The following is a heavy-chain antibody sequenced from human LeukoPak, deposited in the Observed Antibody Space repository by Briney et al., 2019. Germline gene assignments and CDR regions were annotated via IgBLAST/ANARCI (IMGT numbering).Heavy chain of an antibody. CDR2: ISYDGSNK. CDR1: GFTFSSYA. J-gene: IGHJ4*02. Sequence: GGSLRLSCAASGFTFSSYAMHWVRQAPGKGLEWVAVISYDGSNKYYADSVKGRFTISRDNSKNTLYLQMNSLRAEDTAVYYCARVGTFDYWGQGTLVTVSS. D-gene: IGHD1-1*01. CDR3: ARVGTFDY. V-gene: IGHV3-30-3*01.